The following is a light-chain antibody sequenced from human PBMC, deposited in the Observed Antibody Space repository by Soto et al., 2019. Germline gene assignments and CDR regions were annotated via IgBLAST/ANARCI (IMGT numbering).Light chain of an antibody. Sequence: DIQMTQSPSSVSASVGDRVTITCRASQGISSWLAWYQQKPGKAPKLLIYGASTLESGVPSRFSGSGSGTEFTLTISSLQPDDFATYYCQQYNTYSWTLGQGTKVDIK. CDR1: QGISSW. V-gene: IGKV1-5*01. CDR2: GAS. J-gene: IGKJ1*01. CDR3: QQYNTYSWT.